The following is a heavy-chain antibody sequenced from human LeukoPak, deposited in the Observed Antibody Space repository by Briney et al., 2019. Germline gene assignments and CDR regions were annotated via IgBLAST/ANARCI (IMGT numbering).Heavy chain of an antibody. J-gene: IGHJ3*02. CDR3: ARHSSGLDAFDM. V-gene: IGHV4-4*09. Sequence: SETLSLTCIVSGDSISTYYLSWIRQPPGKGLEWIGYIYTSGSTSYNPSLKSRVTISVDTPKNQFSLKLRSVTAADTAVYYCARHSSGLDAFDMWGQGTMVTVSS. D-gene: IGHD3-3*01. CDR2: IYTSGST. CDR1: GDSISTYY.